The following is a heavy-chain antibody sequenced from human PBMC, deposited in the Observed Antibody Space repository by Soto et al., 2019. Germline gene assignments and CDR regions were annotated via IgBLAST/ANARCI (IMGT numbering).Heavy chain of an antibody. CDR1: GGTFSSYT. J-gene: IGHJ5*02. V-gene: IGHV1-69*08. CDR3: ARDIRGVVAATAHWFDP. D-gene: IGHD2-15*01. CDR2: IIPILGIA. Sequence: QVQLVQSGAEVKKPGSSVKVSCKASGGTFSSYTISWVRQAPGQGLEWMGRIIPILGIANYAQKFQGRVTITADKSTSTAYMELSSLRSEDTAVYYCARDIRGVVAATAHWFDPWGQGTLVTVSS.